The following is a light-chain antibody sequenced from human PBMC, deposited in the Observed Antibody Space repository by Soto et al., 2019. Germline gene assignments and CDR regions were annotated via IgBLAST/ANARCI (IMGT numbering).Light chain of an antibody. Sequence: EIVLTQSPATLSLSPGERATLSCRASQSVSSNLAWYQQKPGQAPRLLIYGASTRATGIPARFSGSGSGTEFTLTISSLQSEGFAVYYCQQYNNWWTFGQGTKVDIK. CDR3: QQYNNWWT. CDR1: QSVSSN. CDR2: GAS. V-gene: IGKV3-15*01. J-gene: IGKJ1*01.